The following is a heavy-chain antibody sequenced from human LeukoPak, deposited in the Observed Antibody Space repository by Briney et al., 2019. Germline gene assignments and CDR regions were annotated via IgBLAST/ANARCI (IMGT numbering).Heavy chain of an antibody. Sequence: ASVKVSCKASGYTFTSYYMHWVRQAPGQGLEWMGIINPSGGSTSYAQKFQGRVAMTRDTSTSTVYMELSSLRSEDTAVYYCARAPLQIVAQDYWGQGTLVTVSS. CDR2: INPSGGST. V-gene: IGHV1-46*01. CDR3: ARAPLQIVAQDY. D-gene: IGHD3-22*01. CDR1: GYTFTSYY. J-gene: IGHJ4*02.